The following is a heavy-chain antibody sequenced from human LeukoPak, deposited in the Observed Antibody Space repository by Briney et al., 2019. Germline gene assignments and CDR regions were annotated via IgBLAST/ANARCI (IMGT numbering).Heavy chain of an antibody. CDR1: GFTLSSYW. CDR2: IKEDESEK. V-gene: IGHV3-7*01. J-gene: IGHJ3*02. CDR3: ARDHPYYYDSSGYDAFDI. Sequence: GGSLRLSCAASGFTLSSYWMSWVRQAPGKGLEWVANIKEDESEKHYVDSVKGRFTISRDNAKNSLYLQMNSLRAEDTAVYYCARDHPYYYDSSGYDAFDIWGQGTMVTVSS. D-gene: IGHD3-22*01.